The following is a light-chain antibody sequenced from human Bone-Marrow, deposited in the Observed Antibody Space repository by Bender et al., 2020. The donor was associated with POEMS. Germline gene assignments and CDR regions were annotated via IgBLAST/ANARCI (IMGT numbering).Light chain of an antibody. CDR1: TGAVTSGHS. V-gene: IGLV7-46*01. CDR3: LLSYGAALGV. CDR2: DTD. J-gene: IGLJ2*01. Sequence: QAVVTQEPSLTVSPGGTVTLTCGSSTGAVTSGHSPYWFQQKTGQAPRTLISDTDNKHSSTPDRFSGSLLGGKAALTLSGAQPEDEADYYCLLSYGAALGVFGGGTKLTVL.